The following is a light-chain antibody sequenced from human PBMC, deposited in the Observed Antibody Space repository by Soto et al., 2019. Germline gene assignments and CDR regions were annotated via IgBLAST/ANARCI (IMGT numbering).Light chain of an antibody. Sequence: ETVMTQSPATLCVSPGEIATLSFRASQSVSSDLAWYHQKPGLAPRLLIYGASTRATGIPARFSGSGSGADFTLTISSLQSEDFAVYYCKQYKEWPPFTFGQGTRLEIK. CDR2: GAS. J-gene: IGKJ5*01. V-gene: IGKV3-15*01. CDR1: QSVSSD. CDR3: KQYKEWPPFT.